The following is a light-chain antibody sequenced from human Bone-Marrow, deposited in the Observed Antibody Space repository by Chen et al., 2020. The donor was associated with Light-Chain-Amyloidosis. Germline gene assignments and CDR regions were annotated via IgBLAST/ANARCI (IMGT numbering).Light chain of an antibody. V-gene: IGLV3-25*03. J-gene: IGLJ2*01. Sequence: SYELTQPPSVSVSTGQTARITCPGDDLPTKCAYWYQQKPGQAPVLVIHRDTERPSGISERFSGSSSGTTATLTISGVQAEDEADYHCQSADSSGTYEVIFGGGTKLTVL. CDR3: QSADSSGTYEVI. CDR1: DLPTKC. CDR2: RDT.